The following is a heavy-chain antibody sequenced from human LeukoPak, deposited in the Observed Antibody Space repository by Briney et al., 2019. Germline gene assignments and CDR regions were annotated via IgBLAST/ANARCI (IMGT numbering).Heavy chain of an antibody. CDR3: ARSEDYGDLNWFDP. D-gene: IGHD4-17*01. Sequence: GASVKVSCKASGYTFTSYGISWVRQAPGQGLEWMGWISAYNGNTNYARKLQGRVTMTTDTSTSTAYKELRSLRSDDTAVYYCARSEDYGDLNWFDPWGQGTLVTVSS. J-gene: IGHJ5*02. V-gene: IGHV1-18*01. CDR1: GYTFTSYG. CDR2: ISAYNGNT.